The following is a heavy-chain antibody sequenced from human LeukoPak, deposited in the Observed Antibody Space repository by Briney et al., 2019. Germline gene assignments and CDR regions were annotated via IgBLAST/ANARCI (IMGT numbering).Heavy chain of an antibody. Sequence: GGSLRLSCAASGFTFSNNAMHWVRQALGKGLEWVALISYDATNKYYGDSVKGRFTISRDNAKNSLYLQMNSLRAEDTAVYYCARDRIEQQRTLGRSSNYYYYYYMDVWGKGTTVTVSS. D-gene: IGHD6-13*01. V-gene: IGHV3-30*04. CDR2: ISYDATNK. J-gene: IGHJ6*03. CDR1: GFTFSNNA. CDR3: ARDRIEQQRTLGRSSNYYYYYYMDV.